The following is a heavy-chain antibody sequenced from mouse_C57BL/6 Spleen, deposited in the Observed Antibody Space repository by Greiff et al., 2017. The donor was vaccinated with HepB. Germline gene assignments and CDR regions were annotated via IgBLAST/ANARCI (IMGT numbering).Heavy chain of an antibody. V-gene: IGHV3-5*01. CDR2: IYYSGTI. Sequence: EVMLVESGPGLVKPSQTVFLTCTVTGISITTGNYRWSWIRQFPGNKLEWIGYIYYSGTITYNPSLTSRTTITRDTPKNQFFLEMNSLTAEDTATYYCARERTSHYYAMDYWGQGTSVTVSS. J-gene: IGHJ4*01. CDR1: GISITTGNYR. CDR3: ARERTSHYYAMDY.